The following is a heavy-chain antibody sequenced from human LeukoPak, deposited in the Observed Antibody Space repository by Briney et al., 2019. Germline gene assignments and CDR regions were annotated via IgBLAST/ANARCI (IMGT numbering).Heavy chain of an antibody. CDR3: AAAPIEMQQRGFDY. J-gene: IGHJ4*02. Sequence: SVKVSCKASGFTFTNSAMQWVRQARGQRLEWIGWIVVASGNTKYAQKFQERVTITRDMSASTAYMELSSLSPEDTAVYYCAAAPIEMQQRGFDYWGQGTLVTVSS. CDR2: IVVASGNT. CDR1: GFTFTNSA. D-gene: IGHD5-24*01. V-gene: IGHV1-58*02.